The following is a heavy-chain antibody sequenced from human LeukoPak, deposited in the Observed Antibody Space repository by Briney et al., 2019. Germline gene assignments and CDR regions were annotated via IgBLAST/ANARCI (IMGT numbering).Heavy chain of an antibody. CDR1: GYTFTSYD. J-gene: IGHJ6*03. V-gene: IGHV1-69*13. D-gene: IGHD5-24*01. CDR3: ARDSVGRDGYNFYYYYMDV. Sequence: GASVKVSCKASGYTFTSYDINWVRQAPGQGLEWMGGVIPIFGTANYAQKFQGRVTITADESTSTAYMELSSLRSEDTAVYYCARDSVGRDGYNFYYYYMDVWGKGTTVTVSS. CDR2: VIPIFGTA.